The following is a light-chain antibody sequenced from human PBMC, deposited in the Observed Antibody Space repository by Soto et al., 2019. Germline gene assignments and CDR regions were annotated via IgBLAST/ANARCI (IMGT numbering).Light chain of an antibody. CDR3: QQRSNWVT. Sequence: EIVLTQSPATLSLSPGERATLSCRASQSVSSYLAWYQQKPGQAPRLLIYDASNRATGIPARFSGSGSGTDFTLTISCLEPEDFAVYYCQQRSNWVTFGGGTKVEIK. V-gene: IGKV3-11*01. J-gene: IGKJ4*01. CDR2: DAS. CDR1: QSVSSY.